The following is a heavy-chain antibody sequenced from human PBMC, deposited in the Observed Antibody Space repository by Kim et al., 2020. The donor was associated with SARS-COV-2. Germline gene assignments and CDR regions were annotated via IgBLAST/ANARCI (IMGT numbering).Heavy chain of an antibody. CDR2: VNHSGYT. Sequence: SETLSLTCAVHGDSFSGYYWTWVRQPPGKGLEWIGEVNHSGYTNYNSSLKSRVTLSADTSKDQFSLTLTSVTAADSAVYYCAIGRVWYCASTTCTGSGFYFGYWGQGTLVTVSS. J-gene: IGHJ4*02. D-gene: IGHD2-2*01. CDR3: AIGRVWYCASTTCTGSGFYFGY. CDR1: GDSFSGYY. V-gene: IGHV4-34*01.